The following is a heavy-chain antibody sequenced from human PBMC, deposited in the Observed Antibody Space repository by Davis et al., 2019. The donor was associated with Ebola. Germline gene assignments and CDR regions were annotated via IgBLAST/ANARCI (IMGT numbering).Heavy chain of an antibody. CDR1: GASISSYY. CDR2: IYYSGST. CDR3: ARITVTTLGYFYYYYMDV. D-gene: IGHD4-17*01. Sequence: MPSETLSLTCTVSGASISSYYWSWIRQPPGKGLEWIGYIYYSGSTNYNPPLKSRVTISVDTSKNQFSLKLTSVTAADTAVYYCARITVTTLGYFYYYYMDVWGQGTTVTVS. V-gene: IGHV4-59*12. J-gene: IGHJ6*02.